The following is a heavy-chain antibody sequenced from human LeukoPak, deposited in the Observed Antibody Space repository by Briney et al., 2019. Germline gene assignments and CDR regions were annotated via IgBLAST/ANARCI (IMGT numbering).Heavy chain of an antibody. CDR3: AKGGSPAMLDY. CDR1: GFTFSSYG. CDR2: IPYDGSNK. V-gene: IGHV3-30*02. Sequence: GGSLRLSCAASGFTFSSYGMHWVRQAPGKGLEWVAFIPYDGSNKYYPDSLKGRFTISRDNSKNMLYLQMNSLRADDTAVYYCAKGGSPAMLDYWGQGTLVAVSS. D-gene: IGHD2-2*01. J-gene: IGHJ4*02.